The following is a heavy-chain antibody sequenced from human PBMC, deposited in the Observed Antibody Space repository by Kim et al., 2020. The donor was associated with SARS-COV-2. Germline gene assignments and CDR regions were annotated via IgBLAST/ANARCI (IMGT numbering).Heavy chain of an antibody. CDR2: VYASGST. V-gene: IGHV4-4*07. Sequence: SETLSLTCTVSGDSISGFFWSWIRQPAGKGLEWIGRVYASGSTNYNPSLKSRVTMSLDRSKNQFSLRLTSVTAADTAVYYCSREPRRSCSGTSCSPEYFHQWGQGTLVTVSS. CDR1: GDSISGFF. D-gene: IGHD2-2*01. J-gene: IGHJ1*01. CDR3: SREPRRSCSGTSCSPEYFHQ.